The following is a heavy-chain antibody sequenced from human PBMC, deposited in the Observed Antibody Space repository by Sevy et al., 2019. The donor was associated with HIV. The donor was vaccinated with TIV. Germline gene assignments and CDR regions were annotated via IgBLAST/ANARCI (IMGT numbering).Heavy chain of an antibody. CDR3: ARNSSSDGMDV. CDR2: ISGSGGVP. CDR1: GFTFNNFA. Sequence: GGSLRLSCAASGFTFNNFAMSWVRQAPGKGLEWVSAISGSGGVPYYAASVKGRFTISRDNSKKTRYLQMNSLRAEDTAVYRCARNSSSDGMDVWGQGTTVTVSS. V-gene: IGHV3-23*01. J-gene: IGHJ6*02. D-gene: IGHD2-2*01.